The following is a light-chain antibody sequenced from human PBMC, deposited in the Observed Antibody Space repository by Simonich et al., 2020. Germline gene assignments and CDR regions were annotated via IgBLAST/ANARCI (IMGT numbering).Light chain of an antibody. V-gene: IGLV2-14*01. J-gene: IGLJ2*01. CDR2: AVM. CDR1: SSDVGGYNY. Sequence: QSALTQPASVSGSPGQSITISCTGTSSDVGGYNYVSLYQKHPGKAPKLLIYAVMKRPAGVSNRFYGSKSGNTASLTISGLQAEDEADYYCNSYTRSSTLVFGGGTRLTVL. CDR3: NSYTRSSTLV.